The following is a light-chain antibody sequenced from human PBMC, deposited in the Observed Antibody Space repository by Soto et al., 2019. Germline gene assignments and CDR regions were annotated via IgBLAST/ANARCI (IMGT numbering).Light chain of an antibody. CDR3: QQHINWPLT. Sequence: EIVLTQSPGTLSLSPGERATLSFRASQSVSSNLAWYQQKPGQAPRLLIYAASNRATGIPARFSGSGSGADFTLTISSLEPEDFALYYCQQHINWPLTFGGGTKVDIK. J-gene: IGKJ4*01. CDR1: QSVSSN. CDR2: AAS. V-gene: IGKV3-11*01.